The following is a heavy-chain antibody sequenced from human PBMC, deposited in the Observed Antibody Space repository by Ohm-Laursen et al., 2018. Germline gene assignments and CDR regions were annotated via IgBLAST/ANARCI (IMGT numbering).Heavy chain of an antibody. J-gene: IGHJ6*02. Sequence: SSVKVSCKASGYTFTSYDINWVRQATGQGLEWMGWMNPNSGNTGYAQKFQGRVTMTRNTSISTAYMELSSLRSEDTAVYYCARFPRVKWELLKYYYYGMDVWGQGTTVTVSS. D-gene: IGHD1-26*01. CDR3: ARFPRVKWELLKYYYYGMDV. CDR2: MNPNSGNT. CDR1: GYTFTSYD. V-gene: IGHV1-8*01.